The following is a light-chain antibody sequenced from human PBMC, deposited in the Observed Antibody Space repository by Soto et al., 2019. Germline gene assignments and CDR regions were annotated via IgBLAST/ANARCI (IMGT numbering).Light chain of an antibody. CDR1: QSFGTN. CDR3: QQYSNWPQT. V-gene: IGKV3-15*01. CDR2: GAS. J-gene: IGKJ1*01. Sequence: EIVMTQSPATVSVSPGETATLSCRASQSFGTNLAWYQQTPGQAPRLLIYGASMRATGVPARFSGSGSGTEFTLTISSLRSEDFAVYYCQQYSNWPQTFGQGTKVDIK.